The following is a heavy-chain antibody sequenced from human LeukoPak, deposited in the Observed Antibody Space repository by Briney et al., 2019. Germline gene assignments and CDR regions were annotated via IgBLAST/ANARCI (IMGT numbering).Heavy chain of an antibody. Sequence: SETLSLTCTVSGGSISSYYWSWIRQPPGKGLEWIGYIYYSGSTNYNPSLKSRVTISVDTPKNQFSLKLSSVTAADTAVYYCARAQTLAAAGTGFDYWGQGTLVTVSS. CDR3: ARAQTLAAAGTGFDY. D-gene: IGHD6-13*01. J-gene: IGHJ4*02. CDR1: GGSISSYY. CDR2: IYYSGST. V-gene: IGHV4-59*01.